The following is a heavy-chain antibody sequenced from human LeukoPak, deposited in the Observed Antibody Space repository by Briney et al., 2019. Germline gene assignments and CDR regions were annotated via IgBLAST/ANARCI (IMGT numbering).Heavy chain of an antibody. J-gene: IGHJ5*02. V-gene: IGHV4-31*01. Sequence: TLTLTCTVPGGSISSGGCYWSGKGQHTGKGLEGSKDIYYSGSTYYIQSLKSLVTISVDTSKNQFSLKLSSVTAADTAGYYCARGGPHYYGSGSCNGPWGQGTLVNVFS. CDR1: GGSISSGGCY. CDR2: IYYSGST. D-gene: IGHD3-10*01. CDR3: ARGGPHYYGSGSCNGP.